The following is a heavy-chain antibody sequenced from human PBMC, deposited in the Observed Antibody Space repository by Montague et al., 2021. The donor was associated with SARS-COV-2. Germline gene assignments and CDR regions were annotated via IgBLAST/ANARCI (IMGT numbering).Heavy chain of an antibody. CDR1: GGSFSGYY. J-gene: IGHJ4*02. D-gene: IGHD3-3*01. V-gene: IGHV4-34*01. Sequence: SETLSLTCAVYGGSFSGYYWSWIRQPPGKGLEWIGEISHSGGTNYNPSLKSRVTISIDTSKNQFSLKLSPVTAADTAVYYCASQVPDFWSGIDYWGQGTLVTVSS. CDR2: ISHSGGT. CDR3: ASQVPDFWSGIDY.